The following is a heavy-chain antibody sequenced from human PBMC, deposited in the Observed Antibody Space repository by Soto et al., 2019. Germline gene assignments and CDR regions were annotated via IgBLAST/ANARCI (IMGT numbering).Heavy chain of an antibody. CDR2: IYHSGST. CDR1: GGSISSGGYS. V-gene: IGHV4-30-2*01. CDR3: ARSEYYYDSSGLDP. Sequence: SETLSLTCAVSGGSISSGGYSWSWIRQPPGKGLEWIGYIYHSGSTYYNPSLKSRVTISVDRSKNQFSLKLSSETAADTAVYYCARSEYYYDSSGLDPWGQGTLVTVSS. D-gene: IGHD3-22*01. J-gene: IGHJ5*02.